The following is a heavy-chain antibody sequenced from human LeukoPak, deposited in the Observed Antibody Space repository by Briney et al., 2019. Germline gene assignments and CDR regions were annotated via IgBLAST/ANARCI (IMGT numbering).Heavy chain of an antibody. J-gene: IGHJ4*02. V-gene: IGHV4-59*01. D-gene: IGHD3-10*01. CDR3: ARVGSGSFDY. Sequence: PSETLSLTCAVYGGSFSGYYWSWIRQPPGKGLEWIGYSYHGGGTNYNPSLKSRVTVSVDTSKNQFSLKLSSVTAADTALYYCARVGSGSFDYWGQGTLVTVSS. CDR1: GGSFSGYY. CDR2: SYHGGGT.